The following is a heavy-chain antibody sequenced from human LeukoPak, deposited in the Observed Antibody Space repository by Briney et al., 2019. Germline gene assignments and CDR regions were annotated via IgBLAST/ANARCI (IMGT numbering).Heavy chain of an antibody. CDR1: GYAFTSYY. CDR2: INPSGGST. D-gene: IGHD3-10*01. V-gene: IGHV1-46*01. Sequence: ASVKVSCKASGYAFTSYYMHWVRQAPGQGLEWMGIINPSGGSTSYAQKFQGRVTMTRDTSTSTVYMELSSLRSEDTAVYYCARTYYYGSGSRYYYGMDVWGKGTTVTVSS. J-gene: IGHJ6*04. CDR3: ARTYYYGSGSRYYYGMDV.